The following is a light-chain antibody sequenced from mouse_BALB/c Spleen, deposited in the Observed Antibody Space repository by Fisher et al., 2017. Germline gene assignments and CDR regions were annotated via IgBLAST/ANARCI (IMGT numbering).Light chain of an antibody. CDR3: FQGSGYPLT. J-gene: IGKJ5*01. V-gene: IGKV4-63*01. CDR1: SSVSY. Sequence: DIVMTQTPAIMSASLGEEITLTCSASSSVSYMHWYQQKSSTSPKLWIYDTSKLASGVPGRFSGSGSGNSYSLTISSMEAEDVATYYCFQGSGYPLTFGAGTKLELK. CDR2: DTS.